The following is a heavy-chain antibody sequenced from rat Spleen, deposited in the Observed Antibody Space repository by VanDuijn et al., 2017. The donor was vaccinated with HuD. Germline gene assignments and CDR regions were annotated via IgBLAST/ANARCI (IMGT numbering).Heavy chain of an antibody. D-gene: IGHD1-9*01. CDR2: IIYDCSRT. Sequence: EVQLVESGGGLEQPGGSLKLSCAASGFTFSDYNMAWVRQAPKKGLEWVATIIYDCSRTYYRDSVKGRFTISRDNAKRTLYLQMDSLRSEDKATYYCTTPRDTAGIPPWGRGVMVTVSS. J-gene: IGHJ2*01. CDR1: GFTFSDYN. V-gene: IGHV5S10*01. CDR3: TTPRDTAGIPP.